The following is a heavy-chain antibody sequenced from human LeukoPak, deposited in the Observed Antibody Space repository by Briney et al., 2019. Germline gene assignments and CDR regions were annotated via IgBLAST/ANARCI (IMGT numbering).Heavy chain of an antibody. Sequence: GGSLRLSCAASGFTFSSYGMHRVRQALGKGLEWVAFIRYDGSNKYYADSVKGRFTISRDNSKNTLYLQMNSLRAEDTAVYYCAKDMDYGDGYFDYWGQGTLVTVSS. CDR1: GFTFSSYG. D-gene: IGHD4-17*01. J-gene: IGHJ4*02. CDR3: AKDMDYGDGYFDY. CDR2: IRYDGSNK. V-gene: IGHV3-30*02.